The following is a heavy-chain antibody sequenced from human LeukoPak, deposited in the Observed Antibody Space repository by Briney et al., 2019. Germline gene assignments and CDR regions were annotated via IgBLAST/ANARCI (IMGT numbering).Heavy chain of an antibody. V-gene: IGHV3-53*05. CDR1: GFTVSSNY. D-gene: IGHD3-10*01. J-gene: IGHJ4*02. Sequence: PGGSLRLSCAASGFTVSSNYMSWVRQAPGKGLEWVSVIYSGGSTYYADSVKGRFTISRDNSKNTLYLQMNSLRAEDTAVYYCAKDFDYYGSGSSPDYWGQGTLVTVSS. CDR3: AKDFDYYGSGSSPDY. CDR2: IYSGGST.